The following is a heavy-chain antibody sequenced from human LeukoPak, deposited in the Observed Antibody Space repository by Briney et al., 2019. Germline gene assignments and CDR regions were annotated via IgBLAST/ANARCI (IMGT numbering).Heavy chain of an antibody. D-gene: IGHD3-10*01. CDR1: GFTFSSYA. CDR2: ISGSGGST. J-gene: IGHJ3*02. V-gene: IGHV3-23*01. CDR3: ARNNVRFGESNDAFDI. Sequence: PGGSLRLSCAAPGFTFSSYAMSWVRQAPGKGLEWVSAISGSGGSTYYADSVKGRFTISRDNSKNTLYLQMNSLRAEDTAVYYCARNNVRFGESNDAFDIWGQGTMVTVSS.